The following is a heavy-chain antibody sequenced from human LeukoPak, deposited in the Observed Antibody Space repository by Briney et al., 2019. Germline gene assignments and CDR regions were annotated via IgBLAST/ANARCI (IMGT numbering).Heavy chain of an antibody. CDR1: GFTFSTYA. D-gene: IGHD6-19*01. CDR3: ARVPLYSSGCIDH. CDR2: ISSNGGST. Sequence: GGSLRLSCAASGFTFSTYAMHWVRQAPGKGLEYVSAISSNGGSTYYANSVKGRFTISRDNSKNTLYLQMNSLRAEDTAVYYCARVPLYSSGCIDHWGQGTLVTVSS. V-gene: IGHV3-64*01. J-gene: IGHJ4*02.